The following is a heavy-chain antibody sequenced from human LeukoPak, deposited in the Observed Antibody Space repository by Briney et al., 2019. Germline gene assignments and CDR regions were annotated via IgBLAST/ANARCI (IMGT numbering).Heavy chain of an antibody. D-gene: IGHD3-16*02. J-gene: IGHJ4*02. V-gene: IGHV3-11*01. CDR2: MSNSGTTV. CDR1: GFTFSDYH. CDR3: ATRGTYHDY. Sequence: KPGGSLRLSCAASGFTFSDYHMSWIRQAPGKGLEWVSYMSNSGTTVYHADSVKGRFTISRDNAKKSLYLQMNSLRAEDTAVCYCATRGTYHDYWGQGTLVTVSS.